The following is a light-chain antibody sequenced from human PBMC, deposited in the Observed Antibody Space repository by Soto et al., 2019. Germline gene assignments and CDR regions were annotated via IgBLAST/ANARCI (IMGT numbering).Light chain of an antibody. CDR1: QSISIY. J-gene: IGKJ5*01. CDR2: AAT. V-gene: IGKV1-39*01. CDR3: KQIYINPHT. Sequence: DIQMTQSPSSLSASVGDRLTITCRASQSISIYLNWYQQKPGKAPRLLIYAATSLQSGVQSRFSGGRSKAEITLIYRNSQPVLRPTYYCKQIYINPHTFGQGTRLEIK.